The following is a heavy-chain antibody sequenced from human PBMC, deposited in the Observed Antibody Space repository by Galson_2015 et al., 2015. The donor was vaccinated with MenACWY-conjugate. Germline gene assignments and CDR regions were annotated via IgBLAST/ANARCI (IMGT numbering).Heavy chain of an antibody. CDR2: IRSRADGGTV. Sequence: SLRLSCAASGLTFTNAWRAWGRQAPGKGVVWVGRIRSRADGGTVVYAAAVEGRFSISRDDGIHMVDPQVNSLKVEDTAVYYCSSPYDSGGYYSMGLLPSWGQGVLVVVSS. V-gene: IGHV3-15*01. D-gene: IGHD3-22*01. CDR1: GLTFTNAW. CDR3: SSPYDSGGYYSMGLLPS. J-gene: IGHJ5*02.